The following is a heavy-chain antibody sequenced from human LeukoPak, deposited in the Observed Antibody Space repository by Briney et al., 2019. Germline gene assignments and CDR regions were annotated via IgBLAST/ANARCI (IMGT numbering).Heavy chain of an antibody. Sequence: GASVKVSCTVSGYTLTELSVHWVRQAPGKGLEWMGGFDPENGETIYAQSFQGRLTMTEDTSTDTAYMELSSLRSEDTAVYYCATDQRFGEFYYFDYWGQGTLVTVSS. J-gene: IGHJ4*02. D-gene: IGHD3-10*01. CDR3: ATDQRFGEFYYFDY. CDR1: GYTLTELS. V-gene: IGHV1-24*01. CDR2: FDPENGET.